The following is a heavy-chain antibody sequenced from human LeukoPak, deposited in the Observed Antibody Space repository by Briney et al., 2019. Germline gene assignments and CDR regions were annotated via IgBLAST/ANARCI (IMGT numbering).Heavy chain of an antibody. CDR3: ARSLHPGSSWYGLFGY. V-gene: IGHV4-59*12. Sequence: PSETLSLTCTDSGGSISNYYWSWIRQPPGKGLEWIGYIYYSGSTNYNPSLKSRVTISVDTSKNQFSLNLSSVTAADTAVYYCARSLHPGSSWYGLFGYWGQGTLVTVSS. CDR1: GGSISNYY. D-gene: IGHD6-13*01. CDR2: IYYSGST. J-gene: IGHJ4*02.